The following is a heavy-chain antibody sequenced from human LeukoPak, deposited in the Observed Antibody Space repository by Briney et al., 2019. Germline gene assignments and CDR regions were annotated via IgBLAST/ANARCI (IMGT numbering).Heavy chain of an antibody. V-gene: IGHV3-15*01. D-gene: IGHD6-13*01. J-gene: IGHJ6*02. CDR2: SKSKNNGGTT. CDR1: GFTFTTAW. CDR3: ATQSSWPYYYGMDV. Sequence: GGSLRLSCAASGFTFTTAWMSWVRQAPGQGLEWVARSKSKNNGGTTDYAAPVKGRFTISRDDSTNTLYLQMNSLRAEDTAVYYCATQSSWPYYYGMDVWGQGTTVTVSS.